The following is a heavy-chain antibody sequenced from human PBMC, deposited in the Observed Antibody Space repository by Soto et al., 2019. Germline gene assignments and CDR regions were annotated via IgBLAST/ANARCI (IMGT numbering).Heavy chain of an antibody. D-gene: IGHD5-12*01. CDR2: ISAGGVST. CDR3: AKMYRGYSGYIQA. CDR1: GFTFTNYA. J-gene: IGHJ5*02. V-gene: IGHV3-23*01. Sequence: GGSLRLSCATSGFTFTNYAMTWVRQGPGKGLEWVSSISAGGVSTYFADSVKGRFTISRDNSKNTLFLHMNSLRAEDTAVYYCAKMYRGYSGYIQAWGPGTRVNLPS.